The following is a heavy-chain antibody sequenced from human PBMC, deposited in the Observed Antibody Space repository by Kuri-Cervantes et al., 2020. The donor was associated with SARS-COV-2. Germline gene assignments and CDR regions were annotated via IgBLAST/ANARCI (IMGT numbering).Heavy chain of an antibody. J-gene: IGHJ4*02. CDR3: ARDNVLFSGSGFDL. V-gene: IGHV4-39*07. CDR2: INYSGIT. CDR1: GGSISSSSYY. D-gene: IGHD1-26*01. Sequence: SETLSLTCTVSGGSISSSSYYWGWIRQPPGKGLEWIGSINYSGITNYDPSLKSRVTISVDTSKNQLSLKLSSVTAADTAVYYCARDNVLFSGSGFDLWGQGILVTVSS.